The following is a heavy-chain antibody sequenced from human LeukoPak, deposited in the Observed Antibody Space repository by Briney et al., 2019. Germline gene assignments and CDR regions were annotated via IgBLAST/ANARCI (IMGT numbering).Heavy chain of an antibody. V-gene: IGHV3-7*04. J-gene: IGHJ3*02. D-gene: IGHD6-13*01. Sequence: PGGSLRLSCAASGFTFSGYWMSWVRQAPGKGLEWVANIKQDGSEKYYVDSVKGRFTISRDNAKNSLFLQMNSLRAKDTAVYYCARDWQWQQLDGDAFDIWGQGTMVTVSS. CDR2: IKQDGSEK. CDR1: GFTFSGYW. CDR3: ARDWQWQQLDGDAFDI.